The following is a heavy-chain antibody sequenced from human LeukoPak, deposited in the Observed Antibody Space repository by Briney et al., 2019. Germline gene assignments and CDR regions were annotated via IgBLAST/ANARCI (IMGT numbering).Heavy chain of an antibody. V-gene: IGHV3-23*01. Sequence: PGGSLRLSCAASGFTFSSYAMSWVRQAPGKGLEWVSAISGSASSTYYADSVKGRFTISRDNSKNTLYLQMNSLRAEDTAVYYCAKESSYYGSGSYYKAFDYRGQGTLVTVSS. CDR1: GFTFSSYA. CDR3: AKESSYYGSGSYYKAFDY. CDR2: ISGSASST. D-gene: IGHD3-10*01. J-gene: IGHJ4*02.